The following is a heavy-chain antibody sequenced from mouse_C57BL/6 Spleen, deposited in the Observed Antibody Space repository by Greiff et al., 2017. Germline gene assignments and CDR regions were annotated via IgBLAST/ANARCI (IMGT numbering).Heavy chain of an antibody. CDR1: GYTFTDHT. CDR2: IYPRDGST. D-gene: IGHD1-1*01. Sequence: VKLMESDAELVKPGASVKISCKVSGYTFTDHTIHWMKQRPEQGLEWIGYIYPRDGSTKYNEKFKGKDTLTADKSSSTAYMQLNSLTSEDSAVYFCASGYYGSSYWYCDVWGTGTTVTVSS. V-gene: IGHV1-78*01. J-gene: IGHJ1*03. CDR3: ASGYYGSSYWYCDV.